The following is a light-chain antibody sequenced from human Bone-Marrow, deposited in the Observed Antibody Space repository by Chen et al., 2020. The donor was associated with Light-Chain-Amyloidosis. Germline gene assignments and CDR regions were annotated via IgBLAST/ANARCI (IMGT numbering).Light chain of an antibody. V-gene: IGLV3-21*02. CDR2: DDS. J-gene: IGLJ3*02. CDR3: QVWDRSSDRPV. Sequence: SYVLTTPSSVSVAPGQTATLASVGNNIGSTSVHCYQQTPGQAPLLVVYDDSDRPSGIPERLSGSNSGNTATLTISRVEAGDEADYYCQVWDRSSDRPVFGGGTELTVL. CDR1: NIGSTS.